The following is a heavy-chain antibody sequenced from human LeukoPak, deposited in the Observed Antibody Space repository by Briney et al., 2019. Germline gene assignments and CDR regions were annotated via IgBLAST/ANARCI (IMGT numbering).Heavy chain of an antibody. CDR3: ARGGYCSSTSCYGAEGYYYYGMDV. CDR2: INPNSGNT. J-gene: IGHJ6*02. D-gene: IGHD2-2*01. CDR1: GYTFTSYD. Sequence: ASVKVSCKASGYTFTSYDINWVRQATGQGLEWMGWINPNSGNTGYAQKFQGRVTITADKSTSTAYMELSSLRSEDTAVYYCARGGYCSSTSCYGAEGYYYYGMDVWGQGTTVTVSS. V-gene: IGHV1-8*01.